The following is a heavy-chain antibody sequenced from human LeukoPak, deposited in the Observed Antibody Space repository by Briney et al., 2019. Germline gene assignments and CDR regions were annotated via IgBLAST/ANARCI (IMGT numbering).Heavy chain of an antibody. CDR1: GFTFSNAW. Sequence: GGSLRLSCAASGFTFSNAWMSWVRQAPGKGLEWVGRIKSKTDGGTTDYAAPVNGRFTISRDDSKNTLYLQMNSLKTEDTAVYYCTTGRKLLWFGESQERYFDYWGQGTLVTVSS. CDR2: IKSKTDGGTT. J-gene: IGHJ4*02. CDR3: TTGRKLLWFGESQERYFDY. V-gene: IGHV3-15*01. D-gene: IGHD3-10*01.